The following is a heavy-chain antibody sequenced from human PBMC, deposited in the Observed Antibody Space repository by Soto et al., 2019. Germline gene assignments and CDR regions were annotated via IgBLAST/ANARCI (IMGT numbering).Heavy chain of an antibody. D-gene: IGHD3-22*01. CDR3: ARSKSSGYYIYFYSGMDV. J-gene: IGHJ6*02. CDR1: GDSISSYF. Sequence: PSETLSLNCIVSGDSISSYFWTWIRQPPGKGLEWIGYIYYSGTTNYNPSLKSRVTMSVDTSKNEFSLKLSSVTAADTAVYFCARSKSSGYYIYFYSGMDVWGQGTTVTVSS. CDR2: IYYSGTT. V-gene: IGHV4-59*01.